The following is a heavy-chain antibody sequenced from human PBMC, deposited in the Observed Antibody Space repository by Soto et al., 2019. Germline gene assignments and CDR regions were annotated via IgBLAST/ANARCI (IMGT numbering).Heavy chain of an antibody. CDR3: ARHRGGVGALDY. D-gene: IGHD1-26*01. CDR1: GFTFSSYS. V-gene: IGHV3-21*01. Sequence: GGSLRLSCAASGFTFSSYSMNWVRQAPGKGLEWVSSISSSSSYIYYADSVKGRFTISRDNAKNSLYLQMNSLRAEDTAVYYCARHRGGVGALDYWGQGTLVTVSS. CDR2: ISSSSSYI. J-gene: IGHJ4*02.